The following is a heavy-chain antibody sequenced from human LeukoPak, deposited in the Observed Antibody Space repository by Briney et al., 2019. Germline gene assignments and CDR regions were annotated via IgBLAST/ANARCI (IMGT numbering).Heavy chain of an antibody. J-gene: IGHJ4*02. D-gene: IGHD5-12*01. CDR3: ARGAVDIVATTLDY. V-gene: IGHV4-34*01. CDR2: INHSGST. CDR1: GGSFSGYY. Sequence: SETLSLTCAVYGGSFSGYYWSWIRQSPGKGLEWIGEINHSGSTNYNPSLKSRVTISVDTSKNQFSLKLSSVTAADAALYYCARGAVDIVATTLDYWGQGTLVTVSS.